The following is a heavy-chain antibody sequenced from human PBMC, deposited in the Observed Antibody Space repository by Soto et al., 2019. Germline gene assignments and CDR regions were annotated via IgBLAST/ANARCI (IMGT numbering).Heavy chain of an antibody. CDR3: ALRGDGYSYGPGAFDI. CDR1: GFTFSSYA. D-gene: IGHD5-18*01. Sequence: GGSLRLSCAASGFTFSSYAMSWVRQAPGKGLEWVSAISGSGGSTYYADSVKGRFTISRDNSKNTLYLQMNSLRAEDTAVYYCALRGDGYSYGPGAFDIWDQGTMVTVSS. CDR2: ISGSGGST. J-gene: IGHJ3*02. V-gene: IGHV3-23*01.